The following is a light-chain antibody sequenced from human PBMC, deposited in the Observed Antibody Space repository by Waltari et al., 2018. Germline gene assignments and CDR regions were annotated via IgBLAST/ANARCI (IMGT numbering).Light chain of an antibody. V-gene: IGLV1-47*01. CDR1: RSNIGNNY. CDR3: AAWDDSLSGRV. Sequence: QSVLTQPPSASGTPGQRVTISCSGSRSNIGNNYVYWNQQLPGTAPKPLIYRNNRRPSGVPDRFSGSKSGTSASLAISGLRSEDEADYYCAAWDDSLSGRVFGGGTKVTVL. CDR2: RNN. J-gene: IGLJ3*02.